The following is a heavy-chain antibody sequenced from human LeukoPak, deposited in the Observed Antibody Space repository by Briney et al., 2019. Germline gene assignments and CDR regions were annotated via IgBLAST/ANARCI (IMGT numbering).Heavy chain of an antibody. D-gene: IGHD1-26*01. CDR1: GFTFSSYA. CDR2: ISGSGGST. V-gene: IGHV3-23*01. CDR3: GQDRTMSCLGPTD. J-gene: IGHJ4*02. Sequence: GGSLRLSCAASGFTFSSYAMSWVRQAPEKGLEWVSAISGSGGSTYYADSVTGRFTISRDNSKNTLYLQIASRMATDTAQYCCGQDRTMSCLGPTDWGQGTLVTVSS.